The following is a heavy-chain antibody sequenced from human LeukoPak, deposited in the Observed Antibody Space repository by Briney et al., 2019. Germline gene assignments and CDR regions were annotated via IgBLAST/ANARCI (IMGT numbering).Heavy chain of an antibody. CDR3: ASSQVGYFDY. D-gene: IGHD2-2*01. V-gene: IGHV3-48*03. CDR1: GFTFSSYE. Sequence: GGSLGLSCAASGFTFSSYEMNWVRQAPGKGLEWVSYISSSGSTIYYADSVKGRFTISRDNAKNSLYLQMNSLRAEDTAVYYCASSQVGYFDYWGQGTLVTVSS. CDR2: ISSSGSTI. J-gene: IGHJ4*02.